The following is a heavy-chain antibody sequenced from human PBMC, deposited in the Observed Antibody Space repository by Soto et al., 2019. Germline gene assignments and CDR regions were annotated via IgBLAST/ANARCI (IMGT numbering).Heavy chain of an antibody. CDR3: AGLGTTVTTFVY. CDR2: IYHSGST. D-gene: IGHD4-17*01. V-gene: IGHV4-4*02. CDR1: GDSISSDNW. Sequence: SETLSLTCAVSGDSISSDNWWNWVRQPPGRGLEWIGEIYHSGSTNYNPSLKSRVTISVDKSKNQFSPKLTSVTAADTAVYYCAGLGTTVTTFVYWGQGTLVTVSS. J-gene: IGHJ4*02.